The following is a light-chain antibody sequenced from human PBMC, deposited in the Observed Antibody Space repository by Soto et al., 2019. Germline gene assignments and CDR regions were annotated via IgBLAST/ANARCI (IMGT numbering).Light chain of an antibody. CDR2: WAS. CDR3: QQYYSAPPYT. CDR1: QSVLYSSNNKNY. Sequence: DIVMTQSPDSLAVSLGERATINCKSSQSVLYSSNNKNYLAWYQQKPGQPPKLLIYWASTRESGVPDRFSGSGSGTDFTLTSSSLEAGGVAVYYCQQYYSAPPYTFGQGTKVESK. J-gene: IGKJ1*01. V-gene: IGKV4-1*01.